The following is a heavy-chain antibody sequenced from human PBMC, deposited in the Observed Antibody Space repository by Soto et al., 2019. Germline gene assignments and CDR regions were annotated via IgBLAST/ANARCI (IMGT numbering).Heavy chain of an antibody. CDR1: GFVFSDYV. V-gene: IGHV3-33*01. Sequence: LRLSCAASGFVFSDYVIHWVRQAPGRGLDWVAGIWYHGRDIFYTDSVKGRFTISRGNSKNMLYLQMNSLRAEDTAVYYCARDQGGQSGNFIFDNWGQGTLVTVSS. D-gene: IGHD1-26*01. J-gene: IGHJ4*02. CDR3: ARDQGGQSGNFIFDN. CDR2: IWYHGRDI.